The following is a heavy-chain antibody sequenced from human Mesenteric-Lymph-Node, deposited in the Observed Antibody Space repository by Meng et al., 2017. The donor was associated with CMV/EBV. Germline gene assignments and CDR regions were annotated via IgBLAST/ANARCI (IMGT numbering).Heavy chain of an antibody. V-gene: IGHV3-30*02. Sequence: GESLKISCAASGFTFSSYGMHWVRQAPGKGLEWVAFIRYDGSNKYYADSVKGRFTISRDNSKNTLYLQMNSLRAEDTAVYYCARDLWFGEFLSDYWGQGTLVTVSS. CDR3: ARDLWFGEFLSDY. CDR2: IRYDGSNK. D-gene: IGHD3-10*01. CDR1: GFTFSSYG. J-gene: IGHJ4*02.